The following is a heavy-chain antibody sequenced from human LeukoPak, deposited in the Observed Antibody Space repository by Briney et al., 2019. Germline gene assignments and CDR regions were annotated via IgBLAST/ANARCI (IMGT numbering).Heavy chain of an antibody. V-gene: IGHV1-69*04. CDR1: GGTFSSYA. J-gene: IGHJ5*02. CDR2: IIPILGVA. CDR3: ARESSSSSESYNWFDP. Sequence: GASVKVSCTASGGTFSSYAISWVRQAPGQGLEWMGRIIPILGVANYAQKFQGRVTITADKSTSTAYMELSSLRSEDTAVYYCARESSSSSESYNWFDPWGQGTLVTVSS. D-gene: IGHD6-6*01.